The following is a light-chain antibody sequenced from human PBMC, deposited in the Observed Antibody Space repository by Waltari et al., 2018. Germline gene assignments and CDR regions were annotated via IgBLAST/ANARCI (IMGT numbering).Light chain of an antibody. CDR1: QSISSY. Sequence: DIQMTQSPSSLSASVGDRVTITCRANQSISSYLNWYQQKPGKAPDLLIYAASNLQSGVPSRFSGSGSGTDFTLTITSLQPEDFATYYCQQSSSTPKTFGQGTKVEIK. J-gene: IGKJ1*01. CDR3: QQSSSTPKT. CDR2: AAS. V-gene: IGKV1-39*01.